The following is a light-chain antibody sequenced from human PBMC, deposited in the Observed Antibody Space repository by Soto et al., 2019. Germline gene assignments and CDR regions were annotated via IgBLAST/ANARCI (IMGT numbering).Light chain of an antibody. CDR2: AAS. J-gene: IGKJ4*02. V-gene: IGKV1-12*01. Sequence: DIQMRQSPSSVFASVGDRVTITCRASKSIRRWLAWYQKKPGKAPKLLIYAASSLQSGVPSTFSGSGSGTDLTLTISSLQPEDFAIYYCQQANSFPGFGGGTKVEIK. CDR3: QQANSFPG. CDR1: KSIRRW.